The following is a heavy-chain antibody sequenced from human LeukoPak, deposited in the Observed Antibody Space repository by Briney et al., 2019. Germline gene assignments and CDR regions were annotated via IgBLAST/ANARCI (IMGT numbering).Heavy chain of an antibody. V-gene: IGHV3-9*01. CDR3: AKARSGWSAFDI. CDR2: ISWNSGSI. J-gene: IGHJ3*02. CDR1: GFTFDDYA. D-gene: IGHD6-19*01. Sequence: GRSLRLSCAASGFTFDDYAMHWVRQAPGKGLEWVSGISWNSGSIGYADSVKGRFTISRDNAKNSLYLQMNSQRAEDTALYYCAKARSGWSAFDIWGQGTMVTVSS.